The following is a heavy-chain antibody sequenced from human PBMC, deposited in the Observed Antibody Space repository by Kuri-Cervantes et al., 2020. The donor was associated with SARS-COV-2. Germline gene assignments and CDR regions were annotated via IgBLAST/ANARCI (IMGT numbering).Heavy chain of an antibody. CDR1: GGSFSGYY. J-gene: IGHJ4*02. CDR2: INHSGST. CDR3: ARDKPTYYYDSSGYYYEYYFDY. Sequence: SETLSLTCAVYGGSFSGYYWSWIRQLPGKGLEWIGEINHSGSTNYNPSLKSRVTISVDTSKNQFSLKLSSVTPPDTAVYYCARDKPTYYYDSSGYYYEYYFDYWGQGTLVTVSS. V-gene: IGHV4-34*01. D-gene: IGHD3-22*01.